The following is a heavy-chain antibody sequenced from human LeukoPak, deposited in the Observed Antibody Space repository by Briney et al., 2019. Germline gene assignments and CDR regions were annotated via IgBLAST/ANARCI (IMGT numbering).Heavy chain of an antibody. CDR1: GFSFSSYG. CDR2: IKQDGSEK. CDR3: ASTWFGYYYYYYGMDV. J-gene: IGHJ6*02. V-gene: IGHV3-7*03. Sequence: QPGRSLRLSCAASGFSFSSYGMHWVRQAPGKGLEWVANIKQDGSEKYYVDSVKGRFTISRDNAKNSLYLQMNSLRAEDTAVYYCASTWFGYYYYYYGMDVWGQGTTVTVSS. D-gene: IGHD3-10*01.